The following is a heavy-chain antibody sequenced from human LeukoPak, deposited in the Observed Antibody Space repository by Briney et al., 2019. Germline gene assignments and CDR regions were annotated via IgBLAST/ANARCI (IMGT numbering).Heavy chain of an antibody. CDR3: ASDGVGYYYYGMDV. CDR2: LYTSGST. Sequence: SETLSLTCTVSGGYISSYYWSWIRQPAAKGLDWIGRLYTSGSTNYNPSLQRRVTMSVDTSKNQFSLKLSSVAAADTAVYYCASDGVGYYYYGMDVWGQGTTVTVSS. CDR1: GGYISSYY. J-gene: IGHJ6*02. D-gene: IGHD1-26*01. V-gene: IGHV4-4*07.